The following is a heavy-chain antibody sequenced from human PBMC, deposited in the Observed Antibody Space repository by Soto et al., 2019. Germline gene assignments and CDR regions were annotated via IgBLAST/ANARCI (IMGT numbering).Heavy chain of an antibody. V-gene: IGHV3-23*01. J-gene: IGHJ2*01. CDR1: GFTFSSYA. CDR2: ISGSGGST. Sequence: PGGSLRLSCAASGFTFSSYAMSWVRQAPGKGLEWVSAISGSGGSTYYADSVKGRFTISRDNSKNTLYLQMNSLRAEDTAVYYCAKDRRDCSGGSCYSRGGGWYFDLWGRGTLVTVSS. CDR3: AKDRRDCSGGSCYSRGGGWYFDL. D-gene: IGHD2-15*01.